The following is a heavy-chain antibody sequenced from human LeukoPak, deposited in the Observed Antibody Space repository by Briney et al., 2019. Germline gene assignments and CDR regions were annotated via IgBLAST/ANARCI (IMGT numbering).Heavy chain of an antibody. CDR3: VRGYYYDSSGYLGFGY. V-gene: IGHV3-66*01. Sequence: GGSLRLSCAASGFTVSSNYMSWVRQAPGKGLEWVSVIYSGGSTYYADSVKGRFTISRDNSKNTLYLQMNSLRAEDTAVYYCVRGYYYDSSGYLGFGYWGQGTLVTVSS. D-gene: IGHD3-22*01. CDR2: IYSGGST. CDR1: GFTVSSNY. J-gene: IGHJ4*02.